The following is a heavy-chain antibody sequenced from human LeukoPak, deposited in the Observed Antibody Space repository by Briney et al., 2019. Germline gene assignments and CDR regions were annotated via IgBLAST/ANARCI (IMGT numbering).Heavy chain of an antibody. V-gene: IGHV3-74*01. J-gene: IGHJ5*02. CDR3: ARAHYDFWSGYRRFDP. D-gene: IGHD3-3*01. Sequence: PGRSLRLSCAASGFTFSSYWMHWVRQAPGKGLVWVSRINTDGSSTSYADSVKGRFTISRDNAKNTLYLQMNSLRAEDTAVYYCARAHYDFWSGYRRFDPWGQGTLVTVSS. CDR1: GFTFSSYW. CDR2: INTDGSST.